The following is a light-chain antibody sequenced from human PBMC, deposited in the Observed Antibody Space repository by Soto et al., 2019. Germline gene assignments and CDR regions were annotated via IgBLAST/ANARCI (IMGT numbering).Light chain of an antibody. J-gene: IGLJ7*01. V-gene: IGLV2-23*02. CDR1: SSDVGSHNL. CDR2: EVS. Sequence: QSALTQPASVSGSPGQSITISCTGTSSDVGSHNLVSWYQQHPGQAPKLMIYEVSKRPLGVSTRFSASKSCNTASLTSSGLQDEDEAAYYRCSYGGSRAVFGGCPQLNVL. CDR3: CSYGGSRAV.